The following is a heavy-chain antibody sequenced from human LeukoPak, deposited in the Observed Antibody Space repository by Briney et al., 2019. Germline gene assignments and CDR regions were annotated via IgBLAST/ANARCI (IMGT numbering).Heavy chain of an antibody. CDR2: IYYSGST. J-gene: IGHJ6*03. CDR3: ARCGSGPRHYYYYYMDV. V-gene: IGHV4-59*01. Sequence: PSETLSLTCTVSGGSISSYYWSWIRQPPGKGLEWIGYIYYSGSTNYNPSLKSRVTISVDTSKNQFSLKLSSVTAGDPAVYSCARCGSGPRHYYYYYMDVWGKGPTVTVSS. D-gene: IGHD6-19*01. CDR1: GGSISSYY.